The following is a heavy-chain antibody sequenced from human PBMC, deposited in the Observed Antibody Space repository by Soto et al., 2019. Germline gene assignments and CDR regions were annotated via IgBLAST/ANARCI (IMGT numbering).Heavy chain of an antibody. Sequence: GGSLRLSCAASGFTFSSYGMHWVRQAPGKGLEWVAVISYDGSNKYYADSVKGRFTISRDNSKNTLYLQMNSLRAEDTAVYYCAKDLFIAVAGPNYYYYYGMDVWGQGTTVTVSS. J-gene: IGHJ6*02. CDR2: ISYDGSNK. CDR1: GFTFSSYG. CDR3: AKDLFIAVAGPNYYYYYGMDV. D-gene: IGHD6-19*01. V-gene: IGHV3-30*18.